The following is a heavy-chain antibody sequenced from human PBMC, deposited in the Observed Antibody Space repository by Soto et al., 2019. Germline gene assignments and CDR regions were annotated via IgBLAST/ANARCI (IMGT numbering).Heavy chain of an antibody. Sequence: SGESLKISCKGSGYSFTSYWISWVRQMPGKGLEWMGRIDPSDSYTNYSPSFQGHVTISADKSISTAYLQWSSLKASDTAMYYCARQRCTNGVCYPGYSNWFDPWGQGTLVTVSS. CDR2: IDPSDSYT. CDR1: GYSFTSYW. CDR3: ARQRCTNGVCYPGYSNWFDP. D-gene: IGHD2-8*01. V-gene: IGHV5-10-1*01. J-gene: IGHJ5*02.